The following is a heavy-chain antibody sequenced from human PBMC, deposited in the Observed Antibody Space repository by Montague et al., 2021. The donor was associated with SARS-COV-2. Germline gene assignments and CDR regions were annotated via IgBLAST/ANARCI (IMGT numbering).Heavy chain of an antibody. CDR1: GDSVSSNSAT. CDR2: TYYRSKWYN. Sequence: CAISGDSVSSNSATWNWVRQSPSRGLEWLGRTYYRSKWYNDYAVSLRSRVTINPDTSKNQFSLQLNSVTPEDTAIYYCTSGREGNYNVMDVWGRGTTVTVSS. D-gene: IGHD1-1*01. V-gene: IGHV6-1*01. CDR3: TSGREGNYNVMDV. J-gene: IGHJ6*02.